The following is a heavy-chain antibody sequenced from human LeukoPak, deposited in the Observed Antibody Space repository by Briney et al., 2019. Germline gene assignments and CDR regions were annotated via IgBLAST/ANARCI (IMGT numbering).Heavy chain of an antibody. J-gene: IGHJ4*02. V-gene: IGHV3-30*03. CDR1: GFTFNSYG. D-gene: IGHD4-17*01. CDR3: ATDHGFHYGAYFDY. CDR2: ISYDGSNK. Sequence: PGGSLRLPCAASGFTFNSYGMHWVRQAPGKGLEWVAVISYDGSNKYSADSVKGRFTISRDNSKNTLYLQMNSLRAEDTAVYYCATDHGFHYGAYFDYWGQGTLVTVSS.